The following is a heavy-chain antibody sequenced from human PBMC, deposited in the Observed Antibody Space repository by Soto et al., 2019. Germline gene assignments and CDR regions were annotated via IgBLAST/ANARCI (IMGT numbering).Heavy chain of an antibody. V-gene: IGHV1-18*04. CDR2: LGTHDGDT. J-gene: IGHJ5*02. CDR3: GRDCEWEPKLDGFEP. Sequence: QGQLVQSGGEVKKPGASVKVYCKTSGYTFSSYGVSWVRQAPGQGLEWMGWLGTHDGDTNYTEKIQLRVTLTTDTSTCTVYMELRILRSDDTAVYYCGRDCEWEPKLDGFEPWGQGTLVIVSS. CDR1: GYTFSSYG. D-gene: IGHD1-1*01.